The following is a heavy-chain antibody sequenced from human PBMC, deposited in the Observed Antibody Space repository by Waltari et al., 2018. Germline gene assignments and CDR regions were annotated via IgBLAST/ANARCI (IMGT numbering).Heavy chain of an antibody. CDR3: AREATSGYYYYYGMDV. V-gene: IGHV1-69*05. CDR1: GGTLSSYA. D-gene: IGHD1-26*01. J-gene: IGHJ6*02. Sequence: QVQLVQSGAEVKKPGSSVKVSCKASGGTLSSYAISWVRKAPGQGLEWMGGIIPIFGTANYAQKFQGRVTITTDESTSTAYMELSSLRSEDTAVYYCAREATSGYYYYYGMDVWGQGTTVTVSS. CDR2: IIPIFGTA.